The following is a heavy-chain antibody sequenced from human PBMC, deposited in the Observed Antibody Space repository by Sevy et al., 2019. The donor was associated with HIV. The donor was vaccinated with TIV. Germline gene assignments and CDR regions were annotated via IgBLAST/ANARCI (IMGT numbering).Heavy chain of an antibody. D-gene: IGHD3-22*01. J-gene: IGHJ4*02. CDR3: ARDADYYDSSGYAY. V-gene: IGHV3-21*01. CDR1: GFTFNYYN. CDR2: ISSGSSYL. Sequence: GGSLRLSCAASGFTFNYYNMNWVRQAPGKGLEWVSSISSGSSYLKYADSVKGRFTISRDNAKNSLYLQMNSLRAEDTAVYYCARDADYYDSSGYAYWGQGTLVTVSS.